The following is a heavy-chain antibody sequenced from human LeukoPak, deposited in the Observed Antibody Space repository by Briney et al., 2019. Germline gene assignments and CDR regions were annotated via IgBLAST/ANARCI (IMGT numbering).Heavy chain of an antibody. D-gene: IGHD6-19*01. CDR1: GGSMSSYY. CDR2: IYKSGGT. Sequence: SETLSLTCTVSGGSMSSYYWSWIRQPPGKGLEWIGYIYKSGGTNYNPSVRGRVSISLDTSKNQFSLKLSSVTAADTAVYFCARRYSSGWSPTFDYWGQGILVTVS. J-gene: IGHJ4*02. CDR3: ARRYSSGWSPTFDY. V-gene: IGHV4-59*01.